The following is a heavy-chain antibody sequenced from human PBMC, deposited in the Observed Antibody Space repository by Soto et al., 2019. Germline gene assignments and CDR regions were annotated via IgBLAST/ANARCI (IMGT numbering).Heavy chain of an antibody. CDR2: IDPSDSQT. Sequence: ESLKIGCKGSGYSFAGYWITWVRQKPGKGLEWMGRIDPSDSQTYYSPSFRGHVTISATKSITTVFLQWSSLRASDTAMYYCARQIYDSDTGPNFQYYFDSWGQGTPVTVSS. V-gene: IGHV5-10-1*01. D-gene: IGHD3-22*01. CDR1: GYSFAGYW. J-gene: IGHJ4*02. CDR3: ARQIYDSDTGPNFQYYFDS.